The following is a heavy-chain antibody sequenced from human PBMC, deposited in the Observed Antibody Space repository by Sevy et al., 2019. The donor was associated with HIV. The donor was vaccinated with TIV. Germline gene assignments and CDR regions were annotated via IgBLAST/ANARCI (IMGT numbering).Heavy chain of an antibody. CDR3: ARDQGSSYVYYYYGMDV. V-gene: IGHV3-21*01. D-gene: IGHD4-4*01. J-gene: IGHJ6*02. CDR2: ISSSSSYI. CDR1: GFTFSSDS. Sequence: GGSLRLSCAASGFTFSSDSMNWVRQAPGKGLEWVSSISSSSSYIYYADSVKGRFTISRDNAKNSLYLQMNSLRAEDRAVYYCARDQGSSYVYYYYGMDVWGQGTTVTVSS.